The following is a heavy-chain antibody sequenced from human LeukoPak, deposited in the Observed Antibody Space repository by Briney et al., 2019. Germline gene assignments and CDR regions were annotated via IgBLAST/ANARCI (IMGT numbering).Heavy chain of an antibody. CDR1: GGTFSSYA. J-gene: IGHJ6*02. CDR3: ARVIAVAGTKPYYYYYGMDV. D-gene: IGHD6-19*01. Sequence: ASVKVSCKASGGTFSSYAISWVRQAPGQGLEWMGRIIPILGIANYAQKFQGRVTITADKSTSTAYMELSSLRSEDTAVYYWARVIAVAGTKPYYYYYGMDVWGQGTTVTVSS. CDR2: IIPILGIA. V-gene: IGHV1-69*04.